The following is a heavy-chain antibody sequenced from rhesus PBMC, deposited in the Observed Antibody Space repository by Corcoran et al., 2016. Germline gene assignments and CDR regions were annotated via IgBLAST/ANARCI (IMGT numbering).Heavy chain of an antibody. J-gene: IGHJ4*01. D-gene: IGHD1-44*01. CDR3: ARYKGS. Sequence: QLQLQESGPGRVKPPETLSPTCAVSGGSIPSSYWAWLRQAPGKGLEWIGYVDGTGSITSYNPSLKSRVTLSVDTSKNQFSLKLISVTAADTAMYFCARYKGSWGQGVLVTVSS. CDR2: VDGTGSIT. CDR1: GGSIPSSY. V-gene: IGHV4-169*01.